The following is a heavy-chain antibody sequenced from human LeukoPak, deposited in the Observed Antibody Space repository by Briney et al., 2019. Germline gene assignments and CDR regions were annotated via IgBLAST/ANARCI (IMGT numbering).Heavy chain of an antibody. CDR3: AKDREYSYVYDAFDI. CDR2: MSGSGGST. Sequence: GGSLRLSCAASGFTFSTSWMHWVRQVPGKGLEWVSGMSGSGGSTYSADSVKGRFTISRDNSRNTLYLQMNTLRAEDTAVYYCAKDREYSYVYDAFDIWGQGTLVTVSS. D-gene: IGHD3-16*01. CDR1: GFTFSTSW. J-gene: IGHJ3*02. V-gene: IGHV3-23*01.